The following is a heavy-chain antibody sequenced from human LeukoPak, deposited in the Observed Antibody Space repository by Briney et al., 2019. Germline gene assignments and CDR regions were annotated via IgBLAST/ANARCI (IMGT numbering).Heavy chain of an antibody. CDR1: GGPISSGSYY. CDR2: IYTSGST. V-gene: IGHV4-61*02. CDR3: ARGPTITMVGYNYYYYGMDV. J-gene: IGHJ6*02. D-gene: IGHD3-10*01. Sequence: SQTLSLTCTVSGGPISSGSYYWSWIRQPAGKGLEWIGRIYTSGSTNYNPSLKSRVTISVDTSKNQFSLKLSSVTAADTAVYYCARGPTITMVGYNYYYYGMDVWGQGTTVTVSS.